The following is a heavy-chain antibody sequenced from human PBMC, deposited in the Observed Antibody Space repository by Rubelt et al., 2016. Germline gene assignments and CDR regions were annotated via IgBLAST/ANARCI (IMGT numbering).Heavy chain of an antibody. J-gene: IGHJ6*02. CDR2: ISYDGSNK. CDR3: AREVLFYGMDV. CDR1: GFTFSTFG. Sequence: VQLVESGGGLVQPGGSLRLSCAASGFTFSTFGMHWVRQAQGKGLEWVTLISYDGSNKYYADSVQGRFTISRDNSKNTLYLQMNSLRAEDTAVYYCAREVLFYGMDVWGQGTTVTVSS. V-gene: IGHV3-30*03.